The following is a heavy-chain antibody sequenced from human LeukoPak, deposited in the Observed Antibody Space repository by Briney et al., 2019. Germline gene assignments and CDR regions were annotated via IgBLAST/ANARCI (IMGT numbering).Heavy chain of an antibody. CDR1: GYTFTGYY. CDR2: INPTSGGT. V-gene: IGHV1-2*02. CDR3: ASDLMDYSNPMDV. Sequence: ASVKVSCKASGYTFTGYYMHWVRQAPGQGLEWMVWINPTSGGTNYAQKFQGRVTMTRDTSISTAYMELSRLRSDDTAVYYCASDLMDYSNPMDVWGKGTTVTVSS. J-gene: IGHJ6*03. D-gene: IGHD4-11*01.